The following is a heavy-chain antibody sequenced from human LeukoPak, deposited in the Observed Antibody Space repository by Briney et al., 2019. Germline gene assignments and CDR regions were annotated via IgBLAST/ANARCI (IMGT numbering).Heavy chain of an antibody. V-gene: IGHV1-8*01. D-gene: IGHD2-2*01. J-gene: IGHJ5*02. Sequence: ASVKVSCKASGYTFTSYDINWVRQATGQGLEWMGWMNPNSGNTGYAQKFQGRVTMTRNTSISTAYMELSSLRSEDTAVYYCARVDGYCSSTSCRNWFDPWGQGTLVTDSS. CDR1: GYTFTSYD. CDR2: MNPNSGNT. CDR3: ARVDGYCSSTSCRNWFDP.